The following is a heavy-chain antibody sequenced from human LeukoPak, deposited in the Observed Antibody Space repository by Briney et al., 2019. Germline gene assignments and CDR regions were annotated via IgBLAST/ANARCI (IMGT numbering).Heavy chain of an antibody. V-gene: IGHV4-39*01. CDR2: IYYSGST. CDR3: ARVPGYSYGYLDY. CDR1: GGSISSSSYY. Sequence: SETLSLTYTVSGGSISSSSYYWGWIRQPPGKGLEWIGSIYYSGSTYYNPSLKSRVTISVDTSKNQFSLKLSSVTAADTAVYYCARVPGYSYGYLDYWGQGTLVTVSS. D-gene: IGHD5-18*01. J-gene: IGHJ4*02.